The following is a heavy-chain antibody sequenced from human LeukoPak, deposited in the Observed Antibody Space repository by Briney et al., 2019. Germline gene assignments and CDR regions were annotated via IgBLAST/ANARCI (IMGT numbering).Heavy chain of an antibody. Sequence: SETLSLTCTVSGGSISSYYWSWIRQPPEKGLAWIGYIYYSGSTNYNPSLKRRVTIPVDTSKNQFSLKLSSVTAADTAVYYCARGGLGYLNWFDPWGQGTLVTVSS. CDR2: IYYSGST. V-gene: IGHV4-59*01. J-gene: IGHJ5*02. CDR1: GGSISSYY. CDR3: ARGGLGYLNWFDP. D-gene: IGHD5-18*01.